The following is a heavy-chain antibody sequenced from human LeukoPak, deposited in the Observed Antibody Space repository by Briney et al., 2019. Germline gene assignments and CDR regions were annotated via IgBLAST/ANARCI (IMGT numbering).Heavy chain of an antibody. CDR1: GFPFSIYW. Sequence: GGSVRLSCAVSGFPFSIYWEHCARQAPGKGLVWVLSINSDGSSTSYADSVKGRYTISRDNAKNTLYLQMNTLRAEDTAVYYCASLDYWGQGTPVTVSS. V-gene: IGHV3-74*01. J-gene: IGHJ4*02. CDR3: ASLDY. CDR2: INSDGSST.